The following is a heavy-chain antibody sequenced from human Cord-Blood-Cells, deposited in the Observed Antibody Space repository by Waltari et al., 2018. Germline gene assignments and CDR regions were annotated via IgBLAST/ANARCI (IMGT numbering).Heavy chain of an antibody. CDR2: IYSGGST. CDR3: ARDAPPMGDSSGYPDY. J-gene: IGHJ4*02. CDR1: GFTVSSNY. Sequence: EVQLVESGGGLIQPGGSLRLSCAASGFTVSSNYMSWVRQAPGKGLELVSVIYSGGSTYYADSVKGRFTISRDNSKNTLYLQMNSLRAEDTAVYYCARDAPPMGDSSGYPDYWGQGTLVTVSS. V-gene: IGHV3-53*01. D-gene: IGHD3-22*01.